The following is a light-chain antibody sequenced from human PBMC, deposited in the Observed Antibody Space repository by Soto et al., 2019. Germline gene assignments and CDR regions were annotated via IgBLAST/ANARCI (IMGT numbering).Light chain of an antibody. CDR2: TTS. V-gene: IGKV1-39*01. CDR1: QSIRSD. J-gene: IGKJ1*01. CDR3: QQGFSRPRT. Sequence: DIQMTQSPSSLSASVGDRVTITCRARQSIRSDLNWYQQRPGKAPKLLIYTTSNLESGVPSRFSGSGSGTDFTLTISNLQPEDFATYFCQQGFSRPRTFGLGTTVEVK.